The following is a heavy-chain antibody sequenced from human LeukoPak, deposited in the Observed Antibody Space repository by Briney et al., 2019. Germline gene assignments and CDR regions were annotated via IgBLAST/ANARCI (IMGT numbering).Heavy chain of an antibody. CDR2: IIPIFGTA. CDR1: GGTFSSYA. CDR3: ASHTLGQQQLVHLGAFDI. J-gene: IGHJ3*02. D-gene: IGHD6-13*01. V-gene: IGHV1-69*01. Sequence: SVKVSCKASGGTFSSYAISWVRQAPGQGLEWMGGIIPIFGTANYAQKFQGRVTITADESTSTAYMELSSLRSEDTAVYYCASHTLGQQQLVHLGAFDIWGQGTMVTVSS.